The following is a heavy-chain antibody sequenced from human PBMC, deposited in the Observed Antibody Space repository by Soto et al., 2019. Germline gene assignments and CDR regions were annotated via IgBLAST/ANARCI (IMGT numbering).Heavy chain of an antibody. Sequence: GESLKISCAASGFTFSSYWMSWVRQAPGKGLEWVANIKQDGSEKYYVDSVKGRFTISRDNAKNSLYLQMNSLRAEDTAVYYCARDEYYDFWSGYTEYNWFDPWGQGTLVTVSS. V-gene: IGHV3-7*01. J-gene: IGHJ5*02. D-gene: IGHD3-3*01. CDR2: IKQDGSEK. CDR3: ARDEYYDFWSGYTEYNWFDP. CDR1: GFTFSSYW.